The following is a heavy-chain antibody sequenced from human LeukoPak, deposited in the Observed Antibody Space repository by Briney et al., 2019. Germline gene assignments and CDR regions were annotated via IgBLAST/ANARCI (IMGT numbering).Heavy chain of an antibody. CDR3: ARPADYGDYLDY. CDR1: GYTFTDYY. CDR2: INPKSGAT. Sequence: GASVKVSCKASGYTFTDYYMHWVRQAPGQGLEWMGWINPKSGATKYALKFQGRVTMTRDTPISTVYMELSRLRSDDTAVYYCARPADYGDYLDYWGQGTLVTVSS. J-gene: IGHJ4*02. V-gene: IGHV1-2*02. D-gene: IGHD4-17*01.